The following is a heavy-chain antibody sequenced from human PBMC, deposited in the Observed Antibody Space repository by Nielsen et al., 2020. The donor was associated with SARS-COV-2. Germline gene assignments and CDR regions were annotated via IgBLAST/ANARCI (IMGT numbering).Heavy chain of an antibody. CDR1: GFTFSSYG. CDR3: AKDFDGNYSYAFDI. CDR2: ISYDGSNK. D-gene: IGHD1-26*01. J-gene: IGHJ3*02. V-gene: IGHV3-30*18. Sequence: GESLKISCAASGFTFSSYGMHWVRQAPGKGLEWVAVISYDGSNKYYADSVKGRFTISRDNSKNTLYLQMNSLRAEDTAVYYCAKDFDGNYSYAFDIWGQGTMVTVSS.